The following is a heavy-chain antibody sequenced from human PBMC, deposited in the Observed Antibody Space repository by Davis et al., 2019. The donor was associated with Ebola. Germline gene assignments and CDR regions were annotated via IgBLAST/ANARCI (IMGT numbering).Heavy chain of an antibody. J-gene: IGHJ5*02. D-gene: IGHD3-22*01. CDR3: ARESVNYYDSELGFFDP. CDR1: GGSISSYY. V-gene: IGHV4-59*12. Sequence: PSETLSLTCTVSGGSISSYYWSWIRQPPGKGLEWIGYIYYSGSTNYNPSLKSRVTISVDTSKNQFSLKLSSVTAAYTAVYYCARESVNYYDSELGFFDPWGQGTLVTVSS. CDR2: IYYSGST.